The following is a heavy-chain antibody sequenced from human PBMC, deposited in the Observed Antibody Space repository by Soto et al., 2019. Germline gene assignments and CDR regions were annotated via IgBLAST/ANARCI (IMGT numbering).Heavy chain of an antibody. V-gene: IGHV1-18*01. J-gene: IGHJ4*02. CDR1: GYTFTSYG. CDR2: ISAYNGNT. CDR3: ARPSPGGLSSGHLDY. D-gene: IGHD6-19*01. Sequence: AASVKVSCKASGYTFTSYGISWVRQAPGQGLEWMGWISAYNGNTNYAQKLQGRVTMTTDTSTSTAYMELRSLRSDDTAVYYCARPSPGGLSSGHLDYWGQGTLVTVSS.